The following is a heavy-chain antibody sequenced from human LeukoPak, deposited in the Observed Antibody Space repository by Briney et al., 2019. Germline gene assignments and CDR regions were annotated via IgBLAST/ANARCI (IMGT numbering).Heavy chain of an antibody. J-gene: IGHJ4*02. D-gene: IGHD6-6*01. CDR2: ISYDASSK. Sequence: GGSLRLSCAASGFTFSNYGMHWVRQAPGRGLEWVTFISYDASSKYYADSVKGRFTISRDNSKYTLYLQMNSLTVEDTGVYYCASGPCSSPRDYWGRGILVIVSS. V-gene: IGHV3-30*02. CDR1: GFTFSNYG. CDR3: ASGPCSSPRDY.